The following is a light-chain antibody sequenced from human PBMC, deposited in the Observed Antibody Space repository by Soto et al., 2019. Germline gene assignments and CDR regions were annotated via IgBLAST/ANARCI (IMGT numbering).Light chain of an antibody. CDR1: ASDIGAYNF. V-gene: IGLV2-8*01. CDR3: TSVARGSTLV. Sequence: QSALTQPPSASGSPGQSATISCTGAASDIGAYNFVSWYQQYPGKAPKLMIYEVYKRPSGVPDRFSGSKSGNTASLTVSGLQPEDEADYYCTSVARGSTLVFGGGTKVTVL. CDR2: EVY. J-gene: IGLJ3*02.